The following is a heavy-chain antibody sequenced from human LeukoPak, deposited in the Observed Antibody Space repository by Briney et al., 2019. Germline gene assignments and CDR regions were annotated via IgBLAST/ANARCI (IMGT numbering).Heavy chain of an antibody. D-gene: IGHD3-9*01. CDR3: ARAAVILTANWFDP. J-gene: IGHJ5*02. CDR2: MNPNSGNT. V-gene: IGHV1-8*01. CDR1: GYTFTSYD. Sequence: ASVKVSCKASGYTFTSYDINWVRQATGQGLEWMGWMNPNSGNTGYAQKFQGRVTMTRNTSISTAYMELSSLRSEDTAVYYCARAAVILTANWFDPWGQGTLVTVSS.